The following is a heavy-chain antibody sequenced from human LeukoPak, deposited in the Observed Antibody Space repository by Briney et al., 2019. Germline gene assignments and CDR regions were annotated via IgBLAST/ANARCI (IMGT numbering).Heavy chain of an antibody. CDR3: AKRVAHSSGAYWDY. D-gene: IGHD6-19*01. V-gene: IGHV3-23*01. CDR1: GFTFSRYG. J-gene: IGHJ4*02. CDR2: ISGGGGGT. Sequence: GGSLRLSCEASGFTFSRYGMSWVRQAPGKGLEWVSAISGGGGGTYYADSVKGRFTISRDNSKNTLYLQMNSLRAEDAAVYFCAKRVAHSSGAYWDYWGQGILVTVSS.